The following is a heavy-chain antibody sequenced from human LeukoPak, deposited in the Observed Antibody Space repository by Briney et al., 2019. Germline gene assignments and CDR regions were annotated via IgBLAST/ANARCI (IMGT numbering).Heavy chain of an antibody. CDR1: GGTFSSYA. D-gene: IGHD2-2*01. Sequence: SVKVSCKASGGTFSSYAISWVRQAPGQGLEWMGGIIPIFGTANYAQKFQGRVTITADESTSTAYMELSSLRSEDTAVYYCARGRGGVGCSSTSCYALFDYWGQGTLVTVSS. J-gene: IGHJ4*02. CDR3: ARGRGGVGCSSTSCYALFDY. V-gene: IGHV1-69*13. CDR2: IIPIFGTA.